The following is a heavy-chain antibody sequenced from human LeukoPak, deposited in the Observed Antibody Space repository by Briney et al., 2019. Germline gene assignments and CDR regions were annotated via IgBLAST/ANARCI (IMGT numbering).Heavy chain of an antibody. CDR2: IYCTGST. D-gene: IGHD4-23*01. CDR3: ARLHYGGNYGYYYYYMDV. V-gene: IGHV4-39*01. Sequence: SETLSLTCTVSGGSLRSSSYYWGWIGQPPGKGLEWIGSIYCTGSTYYNPSLKSRVTISVDTSKNQFSLKLSSVTAADTAVYYCARLHYGGNYGYYYYYMDVWGKGTTVTISS. J-gene: IGHJ6*03. CDR1: GGSLRSSSYY.